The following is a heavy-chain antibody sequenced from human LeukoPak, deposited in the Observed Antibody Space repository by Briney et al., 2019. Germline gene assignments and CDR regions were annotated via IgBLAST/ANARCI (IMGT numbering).Heavy chain of an antibody. Sequence: GGSVNDTLMSSVFSVPRWSRLGLQQARGQRLEGIGWIVVGSGNTNYAQKFQERVTITRDMSTSTAYMELRSLSSEDPAVYYCAAEYMTRHHYDAMVTWGQGTTVTVSS. J-gene: IGHJ6*02. V-gene: IGHV1-58*02. CDR3: AAEYMTRHHYDAMVT. D-gene: IGHD4-11*01. CDR2: IVVGSGNT. CDR1: VFSVPRWS.